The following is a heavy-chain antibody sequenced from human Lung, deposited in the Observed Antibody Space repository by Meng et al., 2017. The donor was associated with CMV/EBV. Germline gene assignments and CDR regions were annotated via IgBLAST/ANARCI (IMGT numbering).Heavy chain of an antibody. D-gene: IGHD6-13*01. CDR3: AKAFSSSWYREYYEY. V-gene: IGHV3-23*01. Sequence: GGSLRLXCAASGFTFSSFAMSWVRQAPGKGLEWVSAITGSGGSTYYADSVRGRFTISRDNSKNTLYLQLNSLRAEDTAVYYCAKAFSSSWYREYYEYWGQGTXV. CDR2: ITGSGGST. J-gene: IGHJ4*02. CDR1: GFTFSSFA.